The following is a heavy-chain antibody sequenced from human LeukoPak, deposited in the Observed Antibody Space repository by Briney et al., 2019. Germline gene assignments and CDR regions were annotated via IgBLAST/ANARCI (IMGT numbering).Heavy chain of an antibody. CDR1: GYIFSTYW. D-gene: IGHD3-16*02. J-gene: IGHJ4*02. CDR3: ARPSTFGGRDGLYPFDY. CDR2: IYPGDSDT. Sequence: GESLKISCKGSGYIFSTYWIAWVRQVPGKGLEWMGIIYPGDSDTRYSPSFQGQVTISADKSISTAYLQWSSLKASDTAMYYCARPSTFGGRDGLYPFDYWGQGTLVTVSS. V-gene: IGHV5-51*01.